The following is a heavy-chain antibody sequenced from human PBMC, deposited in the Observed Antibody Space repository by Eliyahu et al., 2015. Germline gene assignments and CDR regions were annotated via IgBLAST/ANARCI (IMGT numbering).Heavy chain of an antibody. Sequence: QVQLQESGPGLVKPSETLSLTCTVSGGSISSYYWSWIRQPPGKGLEWIGYIYYSGSTNYNPSLKSRVTISVDTSKNQFSLKLSSVTAADTAVYYCARGGTIFGVAIAPNYYMDVWGKGTTVTVSS. V-gene: IGHV4-59*01. CDR1: GGSISSYY. CDR2: IYYSGST. D-gene: IGHD3-3*01. CDR3: ARGGTIFGVAIAPNYYMDV. J-gene: IGHJ6*03.